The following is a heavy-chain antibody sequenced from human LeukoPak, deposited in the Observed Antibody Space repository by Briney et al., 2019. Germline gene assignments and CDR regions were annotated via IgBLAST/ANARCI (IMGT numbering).Heavy chain of an antibody. CDR1: GGSISSSSYY. CDR2: IYYSGST. V-gene: IGHV4-39*07. CDR3: ARNNKRYYDFWSGYGYYYYMDV. J-gene: IGHJ6*03. Sequence: PSETLSLTCTVSGGSISSSSYYWGWIRQPPGKGLEWIGSIYYSGSTYYNPSLKSRVTISVDTSKNQFSLKLSSVTAADTAVYYCARNNKRYYDFWSGYGYYYYMDVWGKGTTVTVSS. D-gene: IGHD3-3*01.